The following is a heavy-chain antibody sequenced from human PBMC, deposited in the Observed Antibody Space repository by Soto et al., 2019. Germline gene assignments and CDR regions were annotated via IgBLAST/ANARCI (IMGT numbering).Heavy chain of an antibody. CDR3: ASSSITGTGWFDP. D-gene: IGHD1-20*01. Sequence: GGSLRLSCAASGFTFSSYAMHWVRQAPGKGLEWVAVISYDGSNKYYADSVKGRFTISRDNSKNTLYLQMNSLRAEDTAVYYCASSSITGTGWFDPWGQGTLVTVSS. J-gene: IGHJ5*02. V-gene: IGHV3-30-3*01. CDR2: ISYDGSNK. CDR1: GFTFSSYA.